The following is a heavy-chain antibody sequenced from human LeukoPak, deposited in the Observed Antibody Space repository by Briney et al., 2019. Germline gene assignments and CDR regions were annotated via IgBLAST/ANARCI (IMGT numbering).Heavy chain of an antibody. V-gene: IGHV3-21*01. J-gene: IGHJ4*02. Sequence: PGGSLRLSCAASGSTFSSYLMTWVRQAPGKGLEWVSSINSRSTYTYYTDSVKGRFTISRDNAKNSMYLQMSSLRIEDTAVYYCARFLGGDYLGAHWGQGTLVTVSS. CDR1: GSTFSSYL. D-gene: IGHD3-16*01. CDR3: ARFLGGDYLGAH. CDR2: INSRSTYT.